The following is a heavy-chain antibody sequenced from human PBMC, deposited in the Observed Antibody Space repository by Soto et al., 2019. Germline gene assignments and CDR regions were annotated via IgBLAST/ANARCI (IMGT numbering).Heavy chain of an antibody. J-gene: IGHJ3*02. CDR2: INHSGST. CDR1: GGSFSGYY. Sequence: SETLSLTCAVYGGSFSGYYWSWIRQPPGRGLEWIGEINHSGSTNYNPSLKSRVTISVDTSKNQFSLKLSSVTAEDTAVYYCARDSFGAFDIWGQGTMVTVSS. V-gene: IGHV4-34*01. CDR3: ARDSFGAFDI. D-gene: IGHD3-16*01.